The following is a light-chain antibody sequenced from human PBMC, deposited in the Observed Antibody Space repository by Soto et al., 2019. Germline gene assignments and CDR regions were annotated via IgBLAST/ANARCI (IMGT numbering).Light chain of an antibody. Sequence: QSALTQPASVSGSPGQSITISCTGTSSDVGGYDYVSWYQQHPGKAPKLMLYDVSNRPSGVSTRFSGSKSGNTASLTISGLQAEDEADSYCSSYTSTNTLYVLGSGTKVTVL. J-gene: IGLJ1*01. V-gene: IGLV2-14*03. CDR1: SSDVGGYDY. CDR2: DVS. CDR3: SSYTSTNTLYV.